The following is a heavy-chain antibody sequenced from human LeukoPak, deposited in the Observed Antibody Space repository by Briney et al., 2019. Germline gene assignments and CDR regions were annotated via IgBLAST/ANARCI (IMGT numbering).Heavy chain of an antibody. J-gene: IGHJ4*02. CDR3: AKDELGQWLVRVHY. CDR1: GFTFSSYG. CDR2: IRYDGSNK. Sequence: PGGSLRLSCAASGFTFSSYGMHWVRQAPGKGLEWVAFIRYDGSNKYYADSVKGRFTISRDNSKNTLYLQMNSLRAEDTAVYYCAKDELGQWLVRVHYWGQGTLVTVSS. V-gene: IGHV3-30*02. D-gene: IGHD6-19*01.